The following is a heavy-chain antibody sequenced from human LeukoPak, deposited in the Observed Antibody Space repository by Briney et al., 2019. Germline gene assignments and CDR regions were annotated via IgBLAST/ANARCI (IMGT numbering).Heavy chain of an antibody. CDR2: IYTSGST. CDR1: GGSISSGSYY. V-gene: IGHV4-61*02. J-gene: IGHJ4*02. Sequence: PSETLSLTCTVSGGSISSGSYYWSWIRQPAGKGLEWIGRIYTSGSTNYNPSLKSRVTISVDTSKNQLSLKLSSVTAADTAVYYCARDDFGSYWGQGILVTVSS. D-gene: IGHD3-10*01. CDR3: ARDDFGSY.